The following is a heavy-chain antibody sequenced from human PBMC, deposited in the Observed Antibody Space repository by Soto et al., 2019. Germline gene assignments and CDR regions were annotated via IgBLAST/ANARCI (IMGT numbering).Heavy chain of an antibody. CDR2: ISYDGSNK. Sequence: QVQLVESGGGVVQPGRSLRLSCAASGFTFSSYAMHWVRQAPGKGLEWVAVISYDGSNKYYADSVKGRFTISRDNSKXXLXLXXNSLRTEDTAVYYCARREEGTYCSNGVCYNYGMDVWGQGTTVTVSS. V-gene: IGHV3-30-3*01. J-gene: IGHJ6*02. CDR1: GFTFSSYA. D-gene: IGHD2-8*01. CDR3: ARREEGTYCSNGVCYNYGMDV.